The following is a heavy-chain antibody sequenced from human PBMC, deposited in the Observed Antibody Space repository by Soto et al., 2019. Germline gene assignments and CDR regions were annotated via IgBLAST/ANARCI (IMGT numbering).Heavy chain of an antibody. CDR2: INPSDGSA. CDR3: ARDAAGSYYDY. V-gene: IGHV1-46*01. Sequence: QVQLVQSGAEVKKPGASVKVSCKASGYTFTSCYIHWVRLAPGQGLEWMGIINPSDGSASYAQTFQGRVTMTRDTSTSTVYMEVTSLRAEDTAVYYCARDAAGSYYDYWGQGTLVTVSS. D-gene: IGHD1-26*01. J-gene: IGHJ4*02. CDR1: GYTFTSCY.